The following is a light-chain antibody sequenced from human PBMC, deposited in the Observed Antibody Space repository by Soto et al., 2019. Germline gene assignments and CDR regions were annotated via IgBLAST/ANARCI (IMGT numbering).Light chain of an antibody. CDR3: QQYNNGGT. J-gene: IGKJ3*01. V-gene: IGKV3D-15*01. CDR2: GAS. CDR1: QSVSSN. Sequence: EIVMTQSPATLSVSPGERATLSCRASQSVSSNLAWYQQKPGQAPRLLIYGASTRATGIPARFSGSGSGTEFTLTISRLQSEDFAVYYCQQYNNGGTCGPGTKVDIK.